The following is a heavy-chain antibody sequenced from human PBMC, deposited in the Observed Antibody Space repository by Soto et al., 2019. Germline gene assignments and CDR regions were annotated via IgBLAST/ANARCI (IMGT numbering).Heavy chain of an antibody. J-gene: IGHJ4*02. D-gene: IGHD3-10*01. CDR3: ARSDPPRAGHFDY. CDR1: GGSISSYY. CDR2: IYYSGST. Sequence: QVQLQESGPGLVKPSETLSLTCTVSGGSISSYYWSWIRQPPGKGLEWIGYIYYSGSTNYNPSLKSRVTISVDTSKNQFSLKLSSVTAADTAVYYCARSDPPRAGHFDYWGQGTLVTVSS. V-gene: IGHV4-59*08.